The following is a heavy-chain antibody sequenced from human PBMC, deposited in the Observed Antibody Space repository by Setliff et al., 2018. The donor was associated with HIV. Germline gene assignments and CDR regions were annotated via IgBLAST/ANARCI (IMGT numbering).Heavy chain of an antibody. CDR2: IYHGGTT. CDR1: GDSIGSSSW. J-gene: IGHJ4*02. Sequence: SETLSLTCAVSGDSIGSSSWWSWVRQAPGKGLEWIGEIYHGGTTKYNPSLKSRVTMSVDRPSNHFSLRLTSVTAADTAVYFCARTNRWELLSPYFDAWGQGTLVTVSS. V-gene: IGHV4-4*02. CDR3: ARTNRWELLSPYFDA. D-gene: IGHD1-7*01.